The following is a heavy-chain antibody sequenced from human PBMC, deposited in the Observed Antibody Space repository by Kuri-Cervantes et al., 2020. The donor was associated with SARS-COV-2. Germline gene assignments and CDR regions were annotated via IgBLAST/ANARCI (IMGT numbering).Heavy chain of an antibody. V-gene: IGHV3-30*01. J-gene: IGHJ4*02. D-gene: IGHD6-13*01. CDR3: ARGRLRARRIAAAGTLDY. CDR1: GFTFSNYA. CDR2: ISYDGSDK. Sequence: LSLTCAASGFTFSNYAIHWVRQAPGKGLEWVALISYDGSDKNYADSVKGRFTISRDNSKNTLYLQMNTLKTEDTAVFYCARGRLRARRIAAAGTLDYWGQGTLVTVSS.